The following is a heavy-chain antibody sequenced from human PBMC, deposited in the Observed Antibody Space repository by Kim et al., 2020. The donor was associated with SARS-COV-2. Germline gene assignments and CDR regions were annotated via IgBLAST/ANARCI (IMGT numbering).Heavy chain of an antibody. D-gene: IGHD3-10*01. CDR3: ARLATLWFGESHNDY. Sequence: SVKRRFTISRDNSKNALYLQMNSLRAEDTAVYYCARLATLWFGESHNDYWGQGTLVTVSS. J-gene: IGHJ4*02. V-gene: IGHV3-30*01.